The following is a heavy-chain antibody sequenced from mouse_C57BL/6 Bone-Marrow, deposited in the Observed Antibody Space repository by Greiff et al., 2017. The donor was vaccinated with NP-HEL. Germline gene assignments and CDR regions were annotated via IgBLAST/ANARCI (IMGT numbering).Heavy chain of an antibody. D-gene: IGHD2-1*01. CDR3: ERLPYQPPHGNGFAY. CDR2: INPNYGTT. J-gene: IGHJ3*01. V-gene: IGHV1-39*01. CDR1: GYSFTDYN. Sequence: LVESGPELVKPGASVKISCKASGYSFTDYNMNWVKQSNGKSLEWIGVINPNYGTTSYNQKFKGKATLTVDTSSSTAYMQLNSLKSEDSAVCYCERLPYQPPHGNGFAYWGQVTLVTVSA.